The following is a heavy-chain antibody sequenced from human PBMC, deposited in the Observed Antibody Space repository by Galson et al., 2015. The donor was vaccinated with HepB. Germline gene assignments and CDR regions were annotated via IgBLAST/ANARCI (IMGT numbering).Heavy chain of an antibody. V-gene: IGHV3-7*01. D-gene: IGHD3-10*01. Sequence: SLRLSCAASGFTFSNYWMSWVRQAPGKGLEWVASIKQDGSEKQYVDSVKGRFSISRDNTKNSLYLQMNSLRAEDTALFYCAKDPNMPEGVSPFDSWGQGTLVAVSS. CDR3: AKDPNMPEGVSPFDS. CDR1: GFTFSNYW. CDR2: IKQDGSEK. J-gene: IGHJ4*02.